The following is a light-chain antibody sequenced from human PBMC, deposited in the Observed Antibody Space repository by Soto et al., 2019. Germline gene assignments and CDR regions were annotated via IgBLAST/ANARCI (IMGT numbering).Light chain of an antibody. CDR3: QAWDSSTVV. CDR1: KLGDKY. Sequence: SYELTQPPSVSVSPGQTASITCSGHKLGDKYASWYQQKAGQSPVMLIYEDTKRPPGIPERFTGSNSGNTATLTISGTQAMDEADYYCQAWDSSTVVFGGGTKLTVL. V-gene: IGLV3-1*01. CDR2: EDT. J-gene: IGLJ2*01.